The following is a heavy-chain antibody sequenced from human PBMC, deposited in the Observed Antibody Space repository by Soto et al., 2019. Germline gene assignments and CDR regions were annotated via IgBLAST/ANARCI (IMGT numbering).Heavy chain of an antibody. V-gene: IGHV3-30*03. Sequence: QVQLVESGGGVVQPGRSLRLSCAASGFTFSSYGMHWVRQAPGKGLEWVAVISYDGSNKYYADSVKGRFTISRDNSKNTLYLQMNSLRAEDTAVYYCARDRGSTEFDYWGQGTLVTVSS. D-gene: IGHD6-13*01. CDR3: ARDRGSTEFDY. CDR1: GFTFSSYG. J-gene: IGHJ4*02. CDR2: ISYDGSNK.